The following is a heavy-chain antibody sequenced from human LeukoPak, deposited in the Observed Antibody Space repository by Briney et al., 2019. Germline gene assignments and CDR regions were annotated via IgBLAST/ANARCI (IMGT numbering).Heavy chain of an antibody. D-gene: IGHD5-12*01. CDR3: ARVGWLRSPDAFDI. CDR2: ISYDGSNK. J-gene: IGHJ3*02. V-gene: IGHV3-30-3*01. Sequence: PGGSLRLSCAASGFTFSSYAMHWVRQAPGKGLEWVAVISYDGSNKYYADSVKGRFTISRDNSKNTLYLQMNSLRAEDTAVYYCARVGWLRSPDAFDIWGQGTMVTVSS. CDR1: GFTFSSYA.